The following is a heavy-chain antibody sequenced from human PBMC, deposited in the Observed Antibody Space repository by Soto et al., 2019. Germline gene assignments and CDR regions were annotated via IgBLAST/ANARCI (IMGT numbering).Heavy chain of an antibody. CDR1: GGSFSGYY. CDR2: INHSGST. V-gene: IGHV4-34*01. CDR3: ARAAWFDP. Sequence: SETLSLTCAVYGGSFSGYYWSWIRQPPGKGLEWIGEINHSGSTNYNPSLKSRVTISVDTSKNQFSLKLSSVTAADTAVYYCARAAWFDPWGQGPLVTVSS. J-gene: IGHJ5*02.